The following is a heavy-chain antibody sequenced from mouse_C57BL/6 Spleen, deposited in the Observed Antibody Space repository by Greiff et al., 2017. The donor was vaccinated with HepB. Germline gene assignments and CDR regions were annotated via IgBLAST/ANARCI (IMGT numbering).Heavy chain of an antibody. J-gene: IGHJ4*01. V-gene: IGHV1-61*01. CDR1: GYTFTSYW. D-gene: IGHD2-1*01. CDR2: IYPSDSET. CDR3: ARRRIYYGNYIYAMDY. Sequence: QVQLQQPGAELVRPGSSVKLSCKASGYTFTSYWMDWVKQRPGQGLEWIGNIYPSDSETHYNQKFKDKATLTVDKSSSTAYMQLSSLTSEDSAVYYCARRRIYYGNYIYAMDYWGQRTSVTVSS.